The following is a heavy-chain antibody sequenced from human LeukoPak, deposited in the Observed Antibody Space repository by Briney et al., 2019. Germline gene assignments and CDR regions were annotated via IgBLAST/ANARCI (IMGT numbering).Heavy chain of an antibody. Sequence: SETLSLTCTGSVYSISSDYYWGWVRQPPGKGLEWIGSIYHSGSTNYNPSLKSRVTISVDTSKNQFSLKLSSVTAADTAVYFCARDRSADYSDSWGQGARVTVSS. CDR1: VYSISSDYY. V-gene: IGHV4-38-2*02. CDR2: IYHSGST. J-gene: IGHJ4*02. CDR3: ARDRSADYSDS.